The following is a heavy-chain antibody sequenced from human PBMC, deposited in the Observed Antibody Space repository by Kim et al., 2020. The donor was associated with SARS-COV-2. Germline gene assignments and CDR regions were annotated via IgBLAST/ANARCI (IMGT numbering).Heavy chain of an antibody. CDR1: GFTFSSYG. CDR2: IWYDGSNK. J-gene: IGHJ6*02. V-gene: IGHV3-33*01. Sequence: GGSLRLSCAASGFTFSSYGMHWVRQAPGKGLEWVAVIWYDGSNKYYADSVKGRFTISRDNSKNTLYLQMNSLRAEDTAVYYCARGEVYGDYSGMDVWGQGTTVTVSS. D-gene: IGHD4-17*01. CDR3: ARGEVYGDYSGMDV.